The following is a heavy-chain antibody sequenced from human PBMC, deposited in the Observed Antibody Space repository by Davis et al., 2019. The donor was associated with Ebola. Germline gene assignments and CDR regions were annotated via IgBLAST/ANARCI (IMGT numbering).Heavy chain of an antibody. Sequence: PGGSLRLSCAASGFTFSDYYMSWIRQAPGKGLEWVSYIRSSGDTIYYADSVRGRFTISRDSTSNTLYLQMNGLRAEDTAVYYCARSSYQPDYWGQGTLVTVSS. D-gene: IGHD2-2*01. J-gene: IGHJ4*02. CDR3: ARSSYQPDY. CDR2: IRSSGDTI. CDR1: GFTFSDYY. V-gene: IGHV3-11*04.